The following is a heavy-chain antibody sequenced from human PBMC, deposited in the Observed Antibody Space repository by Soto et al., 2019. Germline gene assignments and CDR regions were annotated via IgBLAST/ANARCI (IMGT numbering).Heavy chain of an antibody. V-gene: IGHV3-15*07. J-gene: IGHJ3*02. CDR2: IKSKTDGGTT. D-gene: IGHD3-22*01. CDR3: TTELITMIVVTHPGDDAFDI. CDR1: GFTFSNAW. Sequence: GGSLRLSCAASGFTFSNAWMNWVRQAPGKGLEWVGRIKSKTDGGTTDYAAPVKGRFTISRDDSKNTLYLQMNSLKTEDTAVYYCTTELITMIVVTHPGDDAFDIWGQGTMVTVSS.